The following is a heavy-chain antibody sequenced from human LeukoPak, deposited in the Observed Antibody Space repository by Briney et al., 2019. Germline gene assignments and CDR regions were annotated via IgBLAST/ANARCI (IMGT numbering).Heavy chain of an antibody. CDR2: IYHSGST. CDR1: GYSISSGYY. D-gene: IGHD3-3*01. V-gene: IGHV4-38-2*02. CDR3: ARETDPTYFGVVIIEGGFDY. J-gene: IGHJ4*02. Sequence: SETLSLTCTVSGYSISSGYYWGWIRQPPGKGLEWIGSIYHSGSTYYNPSLKSRVTISVDTSKNQFSLELSSVTAADTAVYYCARETDPTYFGVVIIEGGFDYWGQGTLVTVSS.